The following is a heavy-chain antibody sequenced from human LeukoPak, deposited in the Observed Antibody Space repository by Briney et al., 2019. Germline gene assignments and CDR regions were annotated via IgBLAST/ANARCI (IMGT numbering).Heavy chain of an antibody. J-gene: IGHJ4*02. V-gene: IGHV1-24*01. D-gene: IGHD3-9*01. CDR1: GYTLTELS. CDR3: ATVRFYDILTGFDY. CDR2: FDPEEGET. Sequence: AAVKVSCKVSGYTLTELSMHWVRQAPGKGLEWMGGFDPEEGETIYAQKSQGRVTMTEDTSTDTAYMELSRLRSEDTAVYYCATVRFYDILTGFDYWGQGTLVSVSS.